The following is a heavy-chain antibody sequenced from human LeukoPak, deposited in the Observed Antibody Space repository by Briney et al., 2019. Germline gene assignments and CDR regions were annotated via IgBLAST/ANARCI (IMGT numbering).Heavy chain of an antibody. D-gene: IGHD3-3*01. J-gene: IGHJ4*02. V-gene: IGHV3-21*01. CDR2: ISSSSSYI. CDR3: ARWAYGSGYYSDH. Sequence: GSLRLSCAASGFTFSSYSMNWVRQAPGKGLEWVSSISSSSSYIYYADSVKGRFTISRDNAKNSLYLQMNSLRAEDTAVYYCARWAYGSGYYSDHWGQGTLVTVSS. CDR1: GFTFSSYS.